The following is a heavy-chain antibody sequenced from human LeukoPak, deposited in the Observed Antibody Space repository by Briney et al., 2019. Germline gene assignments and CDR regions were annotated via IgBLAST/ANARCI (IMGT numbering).Heavy chain of an antibody. D-gene: IGHD4-23*01. V-gene: IGHV3-7*01. J-gene: IGHJ4*02. CDR3: VRDYDGDLDY. Sequence: GGSLRLSCAASGFTFRHYWMAWVRQAPGKGPEWVANVKQDESSKFYADSVKGRFTISRDNAKNSLYLQMNGLRVEDTALYYCVRDYDGDLDYWGQGTLVTVSS. CDR1: GFTFRHYW. CDR2: VKQDESSK.